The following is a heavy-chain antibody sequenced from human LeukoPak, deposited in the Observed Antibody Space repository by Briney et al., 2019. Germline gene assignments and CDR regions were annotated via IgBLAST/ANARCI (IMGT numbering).Heavy chain of an antibody. CDR1: GGSFSGYY. J-gene: IGHJ4*02. CDR3: ARGVGRITLIIALDF. D-gene: IGHD3-22*01. V-gene: IGHV4-34*01. CDR2: INHSGST. Sequence: PSETLSLTCGVYGGSFSGYYWNWIRQPPGKGLEWIGEINHSGSTNYNPSLKSRVTISVDTSKNQFPLKLSSVTAADTAVYYCARGVGRITLIIALDFWGQGTLVTVSS.